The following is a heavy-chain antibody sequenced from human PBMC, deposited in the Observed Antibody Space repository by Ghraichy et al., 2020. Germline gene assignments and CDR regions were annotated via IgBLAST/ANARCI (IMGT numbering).Heavy chain of an antibody. CDR1: GDSLSTNTAA. J-gene: IGHJ6*02. CDR3: ARDKWYYGMDV. D-gene: IGHD2-15*01. V-gene: IGHV6-1*01. CDR2: TYYRSKWYN. Sequence: SQTLSLTCVISGDSLSTNTAAWIWIRQSPSRGLEWLGKTYYRSKWYNDYEVSVKSRITVNPDTSKNQLSLQWNSVTPDDTAVYYCARDKWYYGMDVWGQGTTVTVSS.